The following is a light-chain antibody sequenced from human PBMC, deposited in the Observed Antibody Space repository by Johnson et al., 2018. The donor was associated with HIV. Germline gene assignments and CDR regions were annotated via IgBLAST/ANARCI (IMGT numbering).Light chain of an antibody. CDR2: DNH. V-gene: IGLV1-51*01. CDR1: SSNIGKNY. Sequence: QSVLTQPPSVSAAPGQKVTISCSGSSSNIGKNYVSWYQQLPGTAPKLLIFDNHKRPSGIPDRFSGSKSGTSATLGITGLQTGDEADYYCGTWDSSLSVYVFGSGTKVSLL. CDR3: GTWDSSLSVYV. J-gene: IGLJ1*01.